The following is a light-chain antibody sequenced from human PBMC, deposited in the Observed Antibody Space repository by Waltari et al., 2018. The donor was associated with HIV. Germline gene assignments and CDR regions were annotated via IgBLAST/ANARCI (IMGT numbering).Light chain of an antibody. Sequence: EIVLTQSPGTLSLSPGERATLPCRASDSVKSKYLAWYQQRRGQAPRLLIYGASSRATGIPDRFSGSGSGTDFTLTINRLESEDFAVYFCQQYGSSPATFGGGTRVEIK. CDR3: QQYGSSPAT. V-gene: IGKV3-20*01. CDR2: GAS. CDR1: DSVKSKY. J-gene: IGKJ4*01.